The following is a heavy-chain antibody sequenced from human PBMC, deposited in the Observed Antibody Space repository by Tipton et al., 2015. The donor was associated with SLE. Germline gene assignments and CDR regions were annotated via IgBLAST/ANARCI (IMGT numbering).Heavy chain of an antibody. CDR2: IYYSGSP. J-gene: IGHJ2*01. V-gene: IGHV4-39*01. CDR1: GGSIISSSHY. CDR3: ARRGVGATYWYFDL. D-gene: IGHD1-26*01. Sequence: TLSLTCTVSGGSIISSSHYWGWIRQPPGKGLEYIGSIYYSGSPYYNPSLKSRVTISLDTSNNQFSLKLSSLTAADTAVYYCARRGVGATYWYFDLWGRGTLVTVSS.